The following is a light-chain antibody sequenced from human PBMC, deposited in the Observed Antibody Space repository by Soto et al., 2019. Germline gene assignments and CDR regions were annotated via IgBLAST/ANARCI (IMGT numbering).Light chain of an antibody. Sequence: DIPLTQSPSTLSASVGDRVTITCRASQSIGSWLAWYQQQPGKVPKLLIYTASTLQSGVPSRFSGSGSGAEFTLTISSLQPDDFATYYCQHYNSYSEAFGQGTKVDI. J-gene: IGKJ1*01. CDR1: QSIGSW. CDR3: QHYNSYSEA. CDR2: TAS. V-gene: IGKV1-5*03.